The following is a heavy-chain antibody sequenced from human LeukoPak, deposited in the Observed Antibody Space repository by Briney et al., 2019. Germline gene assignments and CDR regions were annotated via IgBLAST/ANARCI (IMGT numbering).Heavy chain of an antibody. CDR1: GFTFDDYG. CDR2: INWNGGST. J-gene: IGHJ4*02. CDR3: ARVHDFWSGYPYYFDY. D-gene: IGHD3-3*01. Sequence: GGSLRLSCAASGFTFDDYGMSWVRQAPGKGLEWVSGINWNGGSTGYADSVKGRFTISRDNAKNSLYLQMNSLRAEDTAVYYCARVHDFWSGYPYYFDYWGQGTLVTVSS. V-gene: IGHV3-20*04.